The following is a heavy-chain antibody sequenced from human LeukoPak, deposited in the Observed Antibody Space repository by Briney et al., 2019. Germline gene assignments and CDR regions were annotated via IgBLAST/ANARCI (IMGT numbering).Heavy chain of an antibody. CDR3: ASSDDFWSGYYYFDY. CDR1: GFTVSSNY. J-gene: IGHJ4*02. CDR2: IYSGGST. V-gene: IGHV3-53*01. D-gene: IGHD3-3*01. Sequence: GGSLRLSCAASGFTVSSNYMSWVRQAPGKGLEWASVIYSGGSTYYADSVKGRFTISRDNSKNTLYLQMNSLRAEDTAVYYCASSDDFWSGYYYFDYWGQGTLVTVSS.